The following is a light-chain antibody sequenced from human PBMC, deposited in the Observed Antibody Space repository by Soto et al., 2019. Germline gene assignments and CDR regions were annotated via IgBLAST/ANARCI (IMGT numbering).Light chain of an antibody. CDR3: AAWDDSLSGYV. CDR2: RNN. J-gene: IGLJ1*01. CDR1: SSNIGSNY. Sequence: QYVLTQPPSASGTPEQRVTISCYGSSSNIGSNYVYWYQQLPGTAPKLLIYRNNQRPSGVPDRFSGSKSGTSASLAISGLRSEDEADYYCAAWDDSLSGYVFGTGTKVTVL. V-gene: IGLV1-47*01.